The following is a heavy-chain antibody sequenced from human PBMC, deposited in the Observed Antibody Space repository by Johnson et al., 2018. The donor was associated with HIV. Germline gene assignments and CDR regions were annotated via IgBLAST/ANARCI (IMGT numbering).Heavy chain of an antibody. CDR2: IGTAGDT. CDR3: ARENSSGYHDAFDI. V-gene: IGHV3-13*01. CDR1: GFTFSSYD. D-gene: IGHD3-22*01. J-gene: IGHJ3*02. Sequence: EQLVESGGGLVQPGGSLRLSCAASGFTFSSYDMHWVRQATGKGLEWVSAIGTAGDTYYPGSVKGRFTISRENAKNSLYLQMNSLRAGDTAVYYCARENSSGYHDAFDIWGQGTLVTVSS.